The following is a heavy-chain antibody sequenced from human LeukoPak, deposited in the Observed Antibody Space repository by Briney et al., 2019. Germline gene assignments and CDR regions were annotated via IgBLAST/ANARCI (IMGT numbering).Heavy chain of an antibody. J-gene: IGHJ4*02. Sequence: PGGSVRLSCAASGFTFSSYAMHWVRQAPGKGLEYVSAISSNGGSTYYANSVKGRFTISRDNSKNTLYLQMGSLRAEDMAVYYCVRSSGYSDYWGQGTLVTVSS. D-gene: IGHD3-22*01. V-gene: IGHV3-64*01. CDR1: GFTFSSYA. CDR2: ISSNGGST. CDR3: VRSSGYSDY.